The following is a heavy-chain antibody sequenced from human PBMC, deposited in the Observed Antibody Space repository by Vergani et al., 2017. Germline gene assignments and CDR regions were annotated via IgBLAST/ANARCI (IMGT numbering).Heavy chain of an antibody. J-gene: IGHJ6*03. CDR3: AKDISTFANYYYYYMDV. CDR1: GFTFSNAW. V-gene: IGHV3-30*18. Sequence: VQLVESGGGLVKPGGSLRLSCAASGFTFSNAWMSWVRQAPGKGLEWVAIMSYDGRNEDYADSVKGRLTISRDNSKKTLYLQMNSLRPEDTAVYYCAKDISTFANYYYYYMDVWGRGTTVTVSS. D-gene: IGHD3-16*01. CDR2: MSYDGRNE.